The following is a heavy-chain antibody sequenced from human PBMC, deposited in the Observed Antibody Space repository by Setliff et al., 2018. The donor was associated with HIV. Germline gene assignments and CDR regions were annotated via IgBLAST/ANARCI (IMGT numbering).Heavy chain of an antibody. CDR2: IPHNGGT. J-gene: IGHJ4*02. CDR1: GYSIGSGSF. CDR3: ARYSTLTTNFDY. Sequence: ETLSLTCAVSGYSIGSGSFWGWIRQPPGRGLEWIATIPHNGGTYYNPDPSLTGRVTISVDTSKNQFSLKLAFVTAADTAVYYCARYSTLTTNFDYWGQGTLVTVSS. D-gene: IGHD4-17*01. V-gene: IGHV4-38-2*01.